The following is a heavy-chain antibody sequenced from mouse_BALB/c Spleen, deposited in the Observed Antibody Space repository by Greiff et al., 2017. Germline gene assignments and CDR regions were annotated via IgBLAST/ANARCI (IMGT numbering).Heavy chain of an antibody. Sequence: EVKLQESGPGLVKPSQSLSLTCTVTGYSITSDYAWNWIRQFPGNKLEWMGYISYSGSTSYNPSLKSRISITRDTSKNQFFLQLNSVTTEDTATYYCARQEVRRDFDYWGQGTTLTVSS. V-gene: IGHV3-2*02. J-gene: IGHJ2*01. D-gene: IGHD2-14*01. CDR1: GYSITSDYA. CDR2: ISYSGST. CDR3: ARQEVRRDFDY.